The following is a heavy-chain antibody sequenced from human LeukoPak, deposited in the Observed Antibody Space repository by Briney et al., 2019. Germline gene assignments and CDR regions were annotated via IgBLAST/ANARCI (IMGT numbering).Heavy chain of an antibody. J-gene: IGHJ4*02. CDR2: ISGSGGST. D-gene: IGHD3-22*01. V-gene: IGHV3-23*01. CDR3: ARDLTSGYHDY. Sequence: GGSLRLSCAASGFTFSSYAMSWVRQAPGKGLEWVSAISGSGGSTYYADSVKGRFTISRDNSKSTLYLQMNSLRAEDTAVYYCARDLTSGYHDYWGQGTLVSVSS. CDR1: GFTFSSYA.